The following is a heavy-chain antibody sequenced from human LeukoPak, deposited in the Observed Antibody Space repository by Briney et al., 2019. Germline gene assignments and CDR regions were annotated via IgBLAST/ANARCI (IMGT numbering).Heavy chain of an antibody. CDR1: GYTFTGYY. CDR2: INPNSGGT. CDR3: ARVKTMIIVVSLFDY. V-gene: IGHV1-2*02. Sequence: ASVKVSCKASGYTFTGYYMHWVRQAPGQGLEWMGWINPNSGGTNYAQKFQGRVTMTRDTSISTAFMELSRLTSDDTAVYYCARVKTMIIVVSLFDYWGQGTLATVSS. J-gene: IGHJ4*02. D-gene: IGHD3-22*01.